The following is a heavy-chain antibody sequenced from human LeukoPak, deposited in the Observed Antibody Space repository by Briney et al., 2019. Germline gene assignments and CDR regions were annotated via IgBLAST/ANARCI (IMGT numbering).Heavy chain of an antibody. CDR2: IYYSGST. D-gene: IGHD4-17*01. Sequence: SETLSLTCTVSGGSISSYYWSWIRQPPGKGLEWIGYIYYSGSTNYNPSLKSRVAISVDTSKNQFSLKLSSVTAADTAVYYCARHLDYGDHQGAFDIWGQGTMVTVS. J-gene: IGHJ3*02. V-gene: IGHV4-59*01. CDR1: GGSISSYY. CDR3: ARHLDYGDHQGAFDI.